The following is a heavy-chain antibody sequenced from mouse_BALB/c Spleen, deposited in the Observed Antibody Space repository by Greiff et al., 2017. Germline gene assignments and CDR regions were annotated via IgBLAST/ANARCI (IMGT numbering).Heavy chain of an antibody. CDR1: GYAFSSYW. J-gene: IGHJ3*01. V-gene: IGHV1-80*01. Sequence: VQLQQSGAELVRPGSSVKISCKASGYAFSSYWMNWVKQRPGQGLEWIGQIYPGDGDTNYNGKFKGKATLTADKSSSTAYMQLSSLTSEDSAVYFCAREGGGNPFAYWGQGTLVTVSA. CDR3: AREGGGNPFAY. D-gene: IGHD2-1*01. CDR2: IYPGDGDT.